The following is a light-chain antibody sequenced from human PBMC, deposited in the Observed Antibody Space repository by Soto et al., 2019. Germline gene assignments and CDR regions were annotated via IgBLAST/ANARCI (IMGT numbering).Light chain of an antibody. Sequence: DIVLTQSPDSLAVSPGERATINCKSSQSVLSSSNNKNSLAWYQQKPGQPPKLLIYWASTRESGVPDRCSGSGSGTDFTLTISSLQAEDVAVYYCQQYYSNPFTFGPGTKVDIK. CDR2: WAS. J-gene: IGKJ3*01. CDR3: QQYYSNPFT. CDR1: QSVLSSSNNKNS. V-gene: IGKV4-1*01.